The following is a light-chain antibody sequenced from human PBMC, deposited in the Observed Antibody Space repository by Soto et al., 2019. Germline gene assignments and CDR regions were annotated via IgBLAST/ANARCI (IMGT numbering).Light chain of an antibody. CDR3: SSYAGSNKLL. V-gene: IGLV2-8*01. J-gene: IGLJ2*01. CDR1: SSDIGGHNY. Sequence: QSALTQPPSASGSPGQSVTISCTGTSSDIGGHNYVSWYQQHPGKAPKLMIYEVSKRPSGVPDRFSGSKSGNTASLTVSGLQAEDEADYYCSSYAGSNKLLFGGGTKLTVL. CDR2: EVS.